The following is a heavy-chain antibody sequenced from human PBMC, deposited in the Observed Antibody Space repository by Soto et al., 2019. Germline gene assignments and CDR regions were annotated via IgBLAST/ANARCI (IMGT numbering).Heavy chain of an antibody. J-gene: IGHJ1*01. Sequence: EVQLLESGGGLVPPGGSLRLSCAASGFTFTNYAMNWVRQAPGKALEWVSVISDSGGRTHYADSVQGRFAISRDNSKNTLYLQMSRLRSEYTAVYYCAKDEIASSFGEVSTTPHFPHWGQGTLVTVSS. D-gene: IGHD3-10*01. CDR3: AKDEIASSFGEVSTTPHFPH. V-gene: IGHV3-23*01. CDR1: GFTFTNYA. CDR2: ISDSGGRT.